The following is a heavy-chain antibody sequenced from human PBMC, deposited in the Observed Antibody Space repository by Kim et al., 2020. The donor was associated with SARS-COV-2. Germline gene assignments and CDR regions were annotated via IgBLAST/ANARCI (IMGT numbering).Heavy chain of an antibody. D-gene: IGHD3-10*01. CDR1: GFTFSSYE. CDR3: AREWGSGCYYKLGWFDP. V-gene: IGHV3-48*03. J-gene: IGHJ5*02. CDR2: ISSSGSTI. Sequence: GGSLRLSCAASGFTFSSYEMNWVRQAPGKGLEWDSYISSSGSTIYSADSVKGRFTISRDNAKNSLYLQMNSLRAEDTAVYYCAREWGSGCYYKLGWFDPWGQETLVTVSS.